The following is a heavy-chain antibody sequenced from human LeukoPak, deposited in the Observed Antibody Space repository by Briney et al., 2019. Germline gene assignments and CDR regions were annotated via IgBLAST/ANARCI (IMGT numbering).Heavy chain of an antibody. V-gene: IGHV3-48*04. CDR1: GFTFSSYS. J-gene: IGHJ4*02. CDR3: ARVPNDYGDSHMDY. Sequence: GGSLSLSCAASGFTFSSYSMNWVRQAPGKGLVWVSRISSDGSSTFYADSVKGRFTISRDNAQNSLYLQMSSLRVEDTAIYYCARVPNDYGDSHMDYWGQGTLVTVSS. D-gene: IGHD4-17*01. CDR2: ISSDGSST.